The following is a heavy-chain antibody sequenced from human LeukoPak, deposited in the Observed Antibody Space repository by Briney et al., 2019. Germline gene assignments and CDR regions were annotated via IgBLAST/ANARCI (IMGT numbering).Heavy chain of an antibody. D-gene: IGHD6-13*01. CDR1: GGSISGYY. J-gene: IGHJ5*02. V-gene: IGHV4-4*07. CDR2: IYTSGST. CDR3: ARGVAAPGTGGLSWFDP. Sequence: SETLSLTCTVSGGSISGYYWSWIRQPAGKGLEWIGRIYTSGSTNYNPSLKSRVTMSVDTSKNQFSLRLSFVTAADTAVYYCARGVAAPGTGGLSWFDPWGQGTLVTVSS.